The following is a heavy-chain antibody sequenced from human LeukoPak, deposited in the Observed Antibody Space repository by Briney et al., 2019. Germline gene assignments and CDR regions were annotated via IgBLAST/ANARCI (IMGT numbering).Heavy chain of an antibody. CDR3: VRTSTFWLAPGFDY. D-gene: IGHD3-3*01. CDR1: GFTFSDSA. Sequence: GGSLRLSCAASGFTFSDSAMHWVRQTPAKGLEWVAVISYDGSSTYYADSVRGRFNISRDNSNNMLYLQMHSLRAEDTALYYCVRTSTFWLAPGFDYWGQGTLVTVTS. CDR2: ISYDGSST. J-gene: IGHJ4*02. V-gene: IGHV3-30-3*01.